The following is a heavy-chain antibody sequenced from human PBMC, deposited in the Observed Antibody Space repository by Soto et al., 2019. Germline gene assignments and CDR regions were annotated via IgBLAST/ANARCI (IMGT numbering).Heavy chain of an antibody. CDR3: AMLNSGSYSYHGMDV. J-gene: IGHJ6*02. Sequence: EVQLLESGGDLVQPGGSLRLSCAASGFTFSSYAMNWVRQAPGKGLEWVSAISGSGGNTFYADSVKGRFTISRDNSKNTLFLQMHSLRAEDTAIYYCAMLNSGSYSYHGMDVWGPGTTVTGSS. CDR1: GFTFSSYA. D-gene: IGHD1-26*01. V-gene: IGHV3-23*01. CDR2: ISGSGGNT.